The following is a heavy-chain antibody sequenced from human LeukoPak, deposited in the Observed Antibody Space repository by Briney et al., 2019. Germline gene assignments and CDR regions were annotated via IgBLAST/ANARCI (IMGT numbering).Heavy chain of an antibody. CDR3: AWEDIVVVVAALRSGMDV. V-gene: IGHV3-33*01. J-gene: IGHJ6*02. CDR2: IWPDGRTK. D-gene: IGHD2-15*01. Sequence: GGSLRLSCAASGFIFSRHGMHWVRQAPGKGLEWVALIWPDGRTKYYADSVNGRFNISRDTSKNTLYLQMNSLRAEDTAVYYCAWEDIVVVVAALRSGMDVWGQGTTVTVSS. CDR1: GFIFSRHG.